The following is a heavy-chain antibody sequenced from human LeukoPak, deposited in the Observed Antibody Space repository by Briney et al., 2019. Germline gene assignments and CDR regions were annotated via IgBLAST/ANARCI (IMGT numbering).Heavy chain of an antibody. V-gene: IGHV3-23*01. D-gene: IGHD3-10*01. Sequence: GGSLRLSCAASGFIFSSHGMNWVRQAPGKGLEWVSGISPSGDITYYADSVKGRFTISRDTSKNTLYLQLNSLRAEDTAVYYCARDRGAFDYWGQGTLVTVSS. CDR2: ISPSGDIT. J-gene: IGHJ4*02. CDR3: ARDRGAFDY. CDR1: GFIFSSHG.